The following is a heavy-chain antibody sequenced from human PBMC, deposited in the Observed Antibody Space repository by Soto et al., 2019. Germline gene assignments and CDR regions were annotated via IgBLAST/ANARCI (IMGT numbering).Heavy chain of an antibody. D-gene: IGHD2-21*01. Sequence: ASVKVSCKASGYTFTDYAIHWVHQAPGQGLEWMGWINVGNGNTGYSRKFQGRVTNVIDMSASTAYIEVTSLTSEYTATYYCARAGTYYTPLDHWGQGTLVTFSS. CDR2: INVGNGNT. CDR1: GYTFTDYA. J-gene: IGHJ4*02. V-gene: IGHV1-3*01. CDR3: ARAGTYYTPLDH.